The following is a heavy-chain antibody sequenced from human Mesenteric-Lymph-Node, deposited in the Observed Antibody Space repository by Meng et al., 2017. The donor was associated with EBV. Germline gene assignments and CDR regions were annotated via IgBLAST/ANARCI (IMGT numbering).Heavy chain of an antibody. V-gene: IGHV3-21*06. Sequence: EGQLVESGGGLVKPGGSLRLSCATSGFTLSSYSMSWVRQAPGKGLEWVAFINRANSNINYAASVKGRFTVSRDDAKSSLYLQMTSLGAEDTAVYYCARDGSGWSRDYWGQGTLVTVSS. CDR1: GFTLSSYS. D-gene: IGHD6-19*01. CDR2: INRANSNI. J-gene: IGHJ4*02. CDR3: ARDGSGWSRDY.